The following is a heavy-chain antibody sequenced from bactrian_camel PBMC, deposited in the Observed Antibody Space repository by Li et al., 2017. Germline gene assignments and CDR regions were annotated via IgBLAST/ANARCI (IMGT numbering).Heavy chain of an antibody. D-gene: IGHD3*01. Sequence: QLVESGGGLVQPGGSLRLSCVASGFTFSSYWMYWVRQAPGKGLEWVSTVSSAGGSTYYADSVKGRFSISRDHAKNTVYLQMNSLKPEDTAMYYCAASFVVSAAECASGSGRGRGWGHGTQVTVS. V-gene: IGHV3S25*01. J-gene: IGHJ4*01. CDR1: GFTFSSYW. CDR3: AASFVVSAAECASGSGRGRG. CDR2: VSSAGGST.